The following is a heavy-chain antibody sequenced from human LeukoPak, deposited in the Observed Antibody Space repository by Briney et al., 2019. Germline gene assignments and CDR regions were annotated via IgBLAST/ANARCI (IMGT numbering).Heavy chain of an antibody. CDR2: ISSSSSTI. V-gene: IGHV3-48*01. D-gene: IGHD6-19*01. J-gene: IGHJ4*02. Sequence: GGSLRLSCAASGFTFSSYSMNWVRQAPGKGLEWVSYISSSSSTIYYADSVKGRFTISRDNAKNSLYLQMNSLRAEDTAVYYCAKDISSGWYDLGSFDYWGQGTLVTVSS. CDR3: AKDISSGWYDLGSFDY. CDR1: GFTFSSYS.